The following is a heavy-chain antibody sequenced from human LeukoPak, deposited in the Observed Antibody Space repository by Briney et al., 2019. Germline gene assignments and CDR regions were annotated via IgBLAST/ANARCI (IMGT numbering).Heavy chain of an antibody. V-gene: IGHV4-34*01. D-gene: IGHD3-22*01. Sequence: SETLSLTCAVYGGSFSSYYWSWIRQPPGKGLEWIGEINHSGSTNYNPSLKSRVTISVDTSKNQFSLKLSSVTAADTAVYYCARRDSSGYYFKDMDYWGQGTLVTVSS. CDR3: ARRDSSGYYFKDMDY. CDR2: INHSGST. CDR1: GGSFSSYY. J-gene: IGHJ4*02.